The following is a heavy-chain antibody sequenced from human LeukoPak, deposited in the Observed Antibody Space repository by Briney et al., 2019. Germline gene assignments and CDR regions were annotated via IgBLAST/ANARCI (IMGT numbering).Heavy chain of an antibody. CDR3: ARYSKPTYYFDY. J-gene: IGHJ4*02. Sequence: SETLSLTCTVSGGSISSYYWSWIRQPPGKGLEWIGYIYYSGSTNYHPSLKSRVTISVDTSRTQFSLKLSSVTAADTAVYYCARYSKPTYYFDYWGQGTLVTVSS. D-gene: IGHD4-11*01. CDR1: GGSISSYY. CDR2: IYYSGST. V-gene: IGHV4-59*08.